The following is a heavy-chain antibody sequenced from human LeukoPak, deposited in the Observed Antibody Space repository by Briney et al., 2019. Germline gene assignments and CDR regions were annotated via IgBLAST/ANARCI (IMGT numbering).Heavy chain of an antibody. CDR3: ATGLRFGELLSGADPNY. V-gene: IGHV1-3*03. CDR2: INAGNGNT. D-gene: IGHD3-10*01. CDR1: GYTFTSYA. J-gene: IGHJ4*02. Sequence: GASVKVSCKASGYTFTSYAMHWVRQAPGQRLEWMGWINAGNGNTKYSQEFQGRVTITRDTSASTAYMELSSLRSEDMAVYYCATGLRFGELLSGADPNYWGQGTLVTVSS.